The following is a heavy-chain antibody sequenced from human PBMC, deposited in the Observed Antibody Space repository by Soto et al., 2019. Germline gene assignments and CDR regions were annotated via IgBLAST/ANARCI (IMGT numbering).Heavy chain of an antibody. CDR3: ARAPDTVTTDYYYYGMDV. J-gene: IGHJ6*02. Sequence: EVQLVESGGGLVKPGGSLRLSCAASGFTFSSYSMNWVRQAPGKGLEWVSSISSSSSYIYYADSVKGRFTISRDNAKNSLYLQMNSLRAEDTAVYYCARAPDTVTTDYYYYGMDVWGQGTTVTVSS. CDR1: GFTFSSYS. V-gene: IGHV3-21*01. D-gene: IGHD4-17*01. CDR2: ISSSSSYI.